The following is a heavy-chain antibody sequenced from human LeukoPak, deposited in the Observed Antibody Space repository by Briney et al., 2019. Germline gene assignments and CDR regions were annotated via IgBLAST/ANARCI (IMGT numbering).Heavy chain of an antibody. V-gene: IGHV3-33*01. Sequence: GGSLRLSCAASGFTFSSYGMHWVRQAPGKGLEWVAVIWYDGSNKYYADSVKGRFTISRDNSKNTLYLQMDSLRAEDTAVYYCARDGSMVRGVIQYYFDYWSQGTLVTVSS. CDR2: IWYDGSNK. J-gene: IGHJ4*02. D-gene: IGHD3-10*01. CDR1: GFTFSSYG. CDR3: ARDGSMVRGVIQYYFDY.